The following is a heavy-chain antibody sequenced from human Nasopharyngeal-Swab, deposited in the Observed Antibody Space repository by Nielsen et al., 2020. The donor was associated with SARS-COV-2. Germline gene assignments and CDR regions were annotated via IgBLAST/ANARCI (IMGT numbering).Heavy chain of an antibody. Sequence: SVKVSCKASGGTFSSYAINWVRQAPGQGLEWMGGIIPIFGTANYAQKFQGRVTITADESTSTVYMELSSLRSEDMAVYYCARGVVPAAMHGWFDPRGQGTLVTVSS. D-gene: IGHD2-2*01. V-gene: IGHV1-69*13. CDR2: IIPIFGTA. CDR1: GGTFSSYA. J-gene: IGHJ5*02. CDR3: ARGVVPAAMHGWFDP.